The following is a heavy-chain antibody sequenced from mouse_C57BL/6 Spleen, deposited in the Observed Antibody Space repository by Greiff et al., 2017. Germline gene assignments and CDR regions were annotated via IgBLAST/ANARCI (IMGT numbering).Heavy chain of an antibody. CDR3: ARAQDYDGKDYFDY. Sequence: QVQLQQPGAELVRPGSSVKLSCKASGYTFTSYWMHWVKQRPIQGLEWIGNIDPSDSETHYNQKFKDKATLTVDKSSSTAYMQLSSLTSEDSAVYYGARAQDYDGKDYFDYWGQGTTLTVSS. J-gene: IGHJ2*01. D-gene: IGHD2-4*01. V-gene: IGHV1-52*01. CDR1: GYTFTSYW. CDR2: IDPSDSET.